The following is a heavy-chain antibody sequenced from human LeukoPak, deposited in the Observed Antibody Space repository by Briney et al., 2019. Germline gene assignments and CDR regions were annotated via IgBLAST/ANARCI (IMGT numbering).Heavy chain of an antibody. V-gene: IGHV3-74*01. Sequence: PGGSLRLSCAASGFTFSSYWMHWVRQAPGKGLVWVSRINSDGSSTSYADSVKGRFTISRDNAKNTLYLQMNSLRAEDTAVYYCASPFFNWNDGSDYWGQGTLVTVSS. CDR1: GFTFSSYW. J-gene: IGHJ4*02. D-gene: IGHD1-1*01. CDR3: ASPFFNWNDGSDY. CDR2: INSDGSST.